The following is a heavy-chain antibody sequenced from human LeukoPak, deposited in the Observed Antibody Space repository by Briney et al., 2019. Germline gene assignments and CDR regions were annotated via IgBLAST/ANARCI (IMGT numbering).Heavy chain of an antibody. D-gene: IGHD6-13*01. CDR2: INTNTGNP. CDR1: GYTFTSYA. CDR3: ASMYSSSWYSRYNWFDP. Sequence: GASVKVSCKASGYTFTSYAMNWVRQAPGQGLEWMGWINTNTGNPTYAQGFTGRFVFSLDTSVSTAYLQISSLKAEDTAVYYCASMYSSSWYSRYNWFDPWGQGTLVTVSS. J-gene: IGHJ5*02. V-gene: IGHV7-4-1*02.